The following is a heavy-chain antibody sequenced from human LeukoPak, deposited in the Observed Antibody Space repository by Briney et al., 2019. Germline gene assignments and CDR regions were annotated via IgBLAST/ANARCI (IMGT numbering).Heavy chain of an antibody. CDR2: IKQDGSEK. CDR1: GFTFSDHY. J-gene: IGHJ4*02. Sequence: PGGSLRLSCAASGFTFSDHYMDWVRQAPGKGLERVANIKQDGSEKYYVDSVKGRFTISRDNAKNSLYLQMNSLRAEDTALYYCAREDQPRGTFDYWGQGILVTVSS. CDR3: AREDQPRGTFDY. D-gene: IGHD2-15*01. V-gene: IGHV3-7*05.